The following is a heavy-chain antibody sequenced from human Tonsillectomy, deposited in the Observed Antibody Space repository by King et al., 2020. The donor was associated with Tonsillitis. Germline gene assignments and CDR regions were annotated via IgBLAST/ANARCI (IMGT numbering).Heavy chain of an antibody. D-gene: IGHD2-15*01. Sequence: VQLVQSGAEVKKPGSSVKVSCKASGGTFSNYAISWVRQAPGQGLEWMGGIIPSFGTANYAQKFQGRVTITADESTSTAYMELSSLRSEDTAVYYCASPKHHKGSSSLYYYSYMDVWGKGTTVTVSS. CDR3: ASPKHHKGSSSLYYYSYMDV. CDR1: GGTFSNYA. J-gene: IGHJ6*03. V-gene: IGHV1-69*01. CDR2: IIPSFGTA.